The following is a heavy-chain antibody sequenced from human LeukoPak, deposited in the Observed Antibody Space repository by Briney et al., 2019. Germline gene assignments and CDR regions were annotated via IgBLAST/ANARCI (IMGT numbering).Heavy chain of an antibody. V-gene: IGHV1-69*06. CDR1: GYTFTGYY. CDR3: ARSPRYYDSSGYYRSFDY. CDR2: IIPIFGTA. Sequence: SVKVSCKASGYTFTGYYMHWVRQAPGQGLEWMGGIIPIFGTANYAQKFQGRVTITADKSTSTAYMELSSLRSEDTAVYYCARSPRYYDSSGYYRSFDYWGQGTLVTVSS. D-gene: IGHD3-22*01. J-gene: IGHJ4*02.